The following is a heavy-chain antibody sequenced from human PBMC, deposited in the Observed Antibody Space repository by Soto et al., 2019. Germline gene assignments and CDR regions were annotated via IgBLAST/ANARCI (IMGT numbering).Heavy chain of an antibody. CDR3: ARHSNRNYGLYYFDY. CDR1: RGSLRSYY. V-gene: IGHV4-59*08. D-gene: IGHD4-4*01. CDR2: IYYSGST. Sequence: ASETPSLPCTVSRGSLRSYYRGWVPQSPEKGLEWIGYIYYSGSTKYKPSLKSRVTISVDTSKNQFSLKVSSATAADTAVYYCARHSNRNYGLYYFDYWGLGALVTVSS. J-gene: IGHJ4*02.